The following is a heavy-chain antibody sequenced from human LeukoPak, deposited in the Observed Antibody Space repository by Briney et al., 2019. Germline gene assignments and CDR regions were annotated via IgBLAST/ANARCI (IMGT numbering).Heavy chain of an antibody. CDR1: GFTFTSSA. D-gene: IGHD3-9*01. CDR3: AKEPHMLTGYYTDYFEY. J-gene: IGHJ4*02. V-gene: IGHV3-23*01. CDR2: ISGSGHTT. Sequence: RGSLRLSCAASGFTFTSSAMSWVRQAPGKGLEWVSVISGSGHTTYYIESVKGRFTVSRDNSKNTLYLQMTSLRAEDTAVYFCAKEPHMLTGYYTDYFEYWGQGALVTVSS.